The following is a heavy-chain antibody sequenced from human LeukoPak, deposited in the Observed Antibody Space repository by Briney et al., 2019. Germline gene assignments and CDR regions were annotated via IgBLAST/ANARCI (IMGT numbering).Heavy chain of an antibody. D-gene: IGHD5-18*01. CDR2: ISGSGGST. Sequence: GGSLRLSCAASGFTFSSYAMSWVRQAPGKGLEWVSAISGSGGSTYYADSVKGRFTISRDDSKNTLYLQMNSLRAEDTAVYYCAKDRGYSYGFDYWGQGTLVTVSS. CDR3: AKDRGYSYGFDY. V-gene: IGHV3-23*01. J-gene: IGHJ4*02. CDR1: GFTFSSYA.